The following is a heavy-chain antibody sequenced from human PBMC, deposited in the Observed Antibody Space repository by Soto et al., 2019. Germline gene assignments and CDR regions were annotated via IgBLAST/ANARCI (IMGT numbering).Heavy chain of an antibody. CDR2: IYSGGST. D-gene: IGHD2-15*01. CDR3: ARDLGGNFDY. Sequence: VQLVQSGAEVKKPGASVKVSCKVSGYTLTELSMHWVRQAPGKGLEWVSVIYSGGSTYYADSVKGRFTISRDNSKNTLYLQMNSLRAEDTAVYYCARDLGGNFDYWGQGTLVTVSS. V-gene: IGHV3-53*01. CDR1: GYTLTELS. J-gene: IGHJ4*02.